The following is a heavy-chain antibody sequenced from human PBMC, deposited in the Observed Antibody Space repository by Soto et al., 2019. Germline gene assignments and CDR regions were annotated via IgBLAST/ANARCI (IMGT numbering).Heavy chain of an antibody. CDR1: GYTFTKYD. D-gene: IGHD3-10*01. CDR3: ATSRINMIRGVFYYGLDV. Sequence: QEQLEQSGAEVKKPGASVKVSCKASGYTFTKYDFNWVRQAPGQGLEWMGWVNQISGNTETAQNFQGRVSLTMNTSTSTAFMELSSLRSGDTAVYYCATSRINMIRGVFYYGLDVWGHGTTLTVSS. V-gene: IGHV1-8*01. CDR2: VNQISGNT. J-gene: IGHJ6*02.